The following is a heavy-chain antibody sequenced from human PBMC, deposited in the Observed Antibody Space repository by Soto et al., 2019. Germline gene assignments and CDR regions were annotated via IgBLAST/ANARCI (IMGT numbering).Heavy chain of an antibody. J-gene: IGHJ6*02. CDR3: ARRDNWGWGYYYGMDV. D-gene: IGHD7-27*01. V-gene: IGHV4-4*02. CDR2: IYHSGST. Sequence: QVQLQESGPELVKPSGTLSLTCAVSGGSISSSNWWSWVRQPAGKGLEWIGDIYHSGSTNYNRSLKSRVTISVEKSKNQFTLKLSSVTAAYTAVYYCARRDNWGWGYYYGMDVWGQGTTVTVSS. CDR1: GGSISSSNW.